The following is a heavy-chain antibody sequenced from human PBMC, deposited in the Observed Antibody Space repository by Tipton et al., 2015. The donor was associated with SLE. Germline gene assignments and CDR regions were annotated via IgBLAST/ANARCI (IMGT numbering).Heavy chain of an antibody. Sequence: LSLTCVASGFTFSSYAMHWVRQAPGKGLEYVSAISSNGGSTYYANSVKGRFTISRDNSKNTLYLQMGSLGAEDMAVYYCARGAWNRGYFEYWGQGTLVTVSS. CDR1: GFTFSSYA. D-gene: IGHD1-1*01. CDR3: ARGAWNRGYFEY. J-gene: IGHJ4*02. CDR2: ISSNGGST. V-gene: IGHV3-64*01.